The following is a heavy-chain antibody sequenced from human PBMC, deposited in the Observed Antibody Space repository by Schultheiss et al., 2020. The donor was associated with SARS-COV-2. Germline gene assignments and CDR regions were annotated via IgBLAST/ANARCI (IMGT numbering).Heavy chain of an antibody. V-gene: IGHV3-23*01. CDR2: ISGSGGST. CDR3: ARVLGVTSIVVVPAAPGGMDV. CDR1: GFTFSNYA. D-gene: IGHD2-2*01. J-gene: IGHJ6*02. Sequence: GGSLRLSCAASGFTFSNYAMSWVRQAPGKGLEWVSAISGSGGSTYYADSVKGRFTISRDNAKNTLYLQMNSLRAEDTAVYYCARVLGVTSIVVVPAAPGGMDVWGQGTTVTVSS.